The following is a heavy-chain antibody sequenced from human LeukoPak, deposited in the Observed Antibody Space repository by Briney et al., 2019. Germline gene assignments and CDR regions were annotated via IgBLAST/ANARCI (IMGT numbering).Heavy chain of an antibody. V-gene: IGHV4-34*01. J-gene: IGHJ6*02. CDR3: ARERRYSSSWYGYYYGMDV. Sequence: SETLSLTCAVYGGSFSGYYWSGIRQPPGKGLEWIGEINHSGSTNYNPSLKSRVTISVDTSKNQFSLKLSSVTAADTAVYYCARERRYSSSWYGYYYGMDVWGQGTTVTVSS. D-gene: IGHD6-13*01. CDR1: GGSFSGYY. CDR2: INHSGST.